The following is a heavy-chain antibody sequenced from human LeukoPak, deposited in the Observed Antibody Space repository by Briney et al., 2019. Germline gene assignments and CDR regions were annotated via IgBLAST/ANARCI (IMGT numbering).Heavy chain of an antibody. Sequence: GGSLRLSCAASGFTFSSYWMSWVRQAPGKGLEWVANIKQDGSEKYYVDSVKGRFTISRDNAKNSLYLQMNSLGAEDTAVYYCARDRGPTDRGAFDIWGQGTMVTVSS. D-gene: IGHD2-21*02. CDR3: ARDRGPTDRGAFDI. V-gene: IGHV3-7*01. CDR1: GFTFSSYW. CDR2: IKQDGSEK. J-gene: IGHJ3*02.